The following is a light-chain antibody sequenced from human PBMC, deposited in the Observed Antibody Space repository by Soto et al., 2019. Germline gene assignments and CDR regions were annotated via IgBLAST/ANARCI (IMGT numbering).Light chain of an antibody. CDR3: QTYDISLSSVV. CDR2: GNT. V-gene: IGLV1-40*01. Sequence: QSVLTQPPSVSGAPGQRVTISCTGSSSNIGTAYDVHWYQQFPGVAPKLLIYGNTNRPSGVPDRFSGSRSGTSASLAITGLQAEDEADYSCQTYDISLSSVVFGGGTKVTVL. J-gene: IGLJ2*01. CDR1: SSNIGTAYD.